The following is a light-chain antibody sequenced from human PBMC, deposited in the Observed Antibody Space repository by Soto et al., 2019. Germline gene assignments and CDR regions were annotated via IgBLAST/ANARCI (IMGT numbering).Light chain of an antibody. Sequence: EIVMTQSPATLSLSPGERVTLSCRASQSVSSNLAWYQQKPGQAPRLLIYGASTRATGIPARFSGSRSGTEFTLTISSLESEDFAVYYCQHYNNWPRTFGQGTKVEIK. J-gene: IGKJ1*01. V-gene: IGKV3-15*01. CDR3: QHYNNWPRT. CDR1: QSVSSN. CDR2: GAS.